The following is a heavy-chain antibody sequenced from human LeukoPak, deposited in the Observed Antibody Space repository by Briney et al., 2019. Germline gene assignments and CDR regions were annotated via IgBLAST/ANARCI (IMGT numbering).Heavy chain of an antibody. J-gene: IGHJ5*02. CDR1: GGSFSGYY. V-gene: IGHV4-34*01. D-gene: IGHD5-12*01. CDR3: ARSALRTLSRFDP. Sequence: SETLSLTCAVYGGSFSGYYWSWIRQPPGKGLEWIGEINHSGSTNYNPSLKSRVTISVDTSKNQFSLKLSSVTAADTAVYYCARSALRTLSRFDPWGQGTLVTVSS. CDR2: INHSGST.